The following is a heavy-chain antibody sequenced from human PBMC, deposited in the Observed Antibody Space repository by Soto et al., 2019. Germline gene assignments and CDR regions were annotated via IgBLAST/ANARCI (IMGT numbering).Heavy chain of an antibody. CDR1: GYSISSGYY. CDR2: IYHSGST. D-gene: IGHD1-20*01. J-gene: IGHJ3*02. Sequence: SETLSLTCAVSGYSISSGYYWGWIRQPPGKGLEWIGSIYHSGSTYYNPSLKSRVTISVDTSKNQFSLKLSSVTAADTAVYYCARQYKWGAFDIWGQGTMVTVSS. CDR3: ARQYKWGAFDI. V-gene: IGHV4-38-2*01.